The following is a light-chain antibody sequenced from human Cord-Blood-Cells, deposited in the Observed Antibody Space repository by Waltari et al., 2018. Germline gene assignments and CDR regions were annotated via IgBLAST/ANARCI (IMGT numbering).Light chain of an antibody. CDR2: DAS. CDR1: QSVSSY. J-gene: IGKJ2*01. V-gene: IGKV3-11*01. Sequence: EIVLTQSPATLSLSPGERATPSCRASQSVSSYLAWYQQKPGQAPRLLIYDASNRATGIPARFSGSGSGTDFTLTINSLEPEDFAVYYCQQRSNWPYTFGQGTKLEIK. CDR3: QQRSNWPYT.